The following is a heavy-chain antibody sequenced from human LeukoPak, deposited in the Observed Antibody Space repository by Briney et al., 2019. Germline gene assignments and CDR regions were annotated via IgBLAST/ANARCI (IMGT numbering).Heavy chain of an antibody. CDR3: SRAHSYSSGWSGYSDY. D-gene: IGHD6-19*01. V-gene: IGHV1-18*01. J-gene: IGHJ4*02. Sequence: ASVKVSCKASGYTFTSYGISWVRQAPGQGLEWMGWISAYNGNTNYAQKLQGRVTMTTDASTSTAYMELRSLRSDDTAVYYCSRAHSYSSGWSGYSDYWGQGTLVTVSS. CDR1: GYTFTSYG. CDR2: ISAYNGNT.